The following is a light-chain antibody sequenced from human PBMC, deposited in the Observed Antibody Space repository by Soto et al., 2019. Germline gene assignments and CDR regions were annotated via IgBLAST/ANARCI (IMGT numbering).Light chain of an antibody. Sequence: EVVMTQSPATLSVSPGERATLSCRASQSVSSNLAWYQQKPGQAPRLLIYGASSRATGVPDRFSGSGSGTDFTLHISRLEPEDFAVYCCQQYVTSPRTFGQGTKVDI. CDR1: QSVSSN. CDR2: GAS. CDR3: QQYVTSPRT. V-gene: IGKV3-20*01. J-gene: IGKJ1*01.